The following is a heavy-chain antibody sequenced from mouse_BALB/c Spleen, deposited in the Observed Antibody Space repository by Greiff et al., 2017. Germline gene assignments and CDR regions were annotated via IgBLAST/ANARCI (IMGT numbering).Heavy chain of an antibody. J-gene: IGHJ3*01. CDR1: GFSLTSYG. D-gene: IGHD2-1*01. CDR2: IWAGGST. CDR3: ARAYGNPAWFAY. Sequence: VKLLESGPGLVAPSQSLSITCTVSGFSLTSYGVHWVRQPPGKGLEWLGVIWAGGSTNYNSALMSRLSISKDNSKSQVFLKMNSLQTDDTAMYYCARAYGNPAWFAYWGQGTLVTVSA. V-gene: IGHV2-9*02.